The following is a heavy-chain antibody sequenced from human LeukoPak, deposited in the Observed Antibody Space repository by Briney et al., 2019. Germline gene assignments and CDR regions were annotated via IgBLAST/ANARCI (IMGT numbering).Heavy chain of an antibody. Sequence: ASVKVSCTASGYTFTSYGISWVRQAPGQGLEWMGWISAYNGNTNYAQKLQGRVTMTTDTSTSTAYMELRSLRSDDTAVYYCARAHASASRGITIFGVDPYNWFDPWGQGTLVTVSS. D-gene: IGHD3-3*01. CDR1: GYTFTSYG. J-gene: IGHJ5*02. CDR2: ISAYNGNT. CDR3: ARAHASASRGITIFGVDPYNWFDP. V-gene: IGHV1-18*01.